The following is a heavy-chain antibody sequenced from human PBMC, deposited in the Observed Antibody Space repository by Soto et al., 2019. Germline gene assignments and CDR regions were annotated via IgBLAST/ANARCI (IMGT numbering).Heavy chain of an antibody. V-gene: IGHV4-31*03. CDR3: ARGVTMVRGVIHTPYFDY. J-gene: IGHJ4*02. Sequence: QVQLQESGPGLVKPSQTLSLTCTVSGGSISSGGYYWSWIRQHPGKGLEWIGYIYYSGSTYYNPSLKSRVTISLATSKNQFSLKLSSVTAADTAVYYCARGVTMVRGVIHTPYFDYWGQGTLVTVSS. CDR1: GGSISSGGYY. CDR2: IYYSGST. D-gene: IGHD3-10*01.